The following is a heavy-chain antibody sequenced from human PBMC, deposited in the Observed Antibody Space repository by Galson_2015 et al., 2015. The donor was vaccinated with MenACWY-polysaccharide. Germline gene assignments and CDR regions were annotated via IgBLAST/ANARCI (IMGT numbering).Heavy chain of an antibody. Sequence: SVKVSCKASGYTFTSYGITWVRQAPGQGLEWMGWIGAYNGKTNYAQKLQGRVTMTTDTSTSTAYMELRSLRPDDTAVYYCARENVLLWSTRWFDPWGQGTLVTVSS. J-gene: IGHJ5*02. D-gene: IGHD3-10*01. V-gene: IGHV1-18*01. CDR1: GYTFTSYG. CDR3: ARENVLLWSTRWFDP. CDR2: IGAYNGKT.